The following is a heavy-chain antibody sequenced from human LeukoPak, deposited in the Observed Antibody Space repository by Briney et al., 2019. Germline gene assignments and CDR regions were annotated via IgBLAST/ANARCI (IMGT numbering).Heavy chain of an antibody. Sequence: SETLSLTCAVSGYSISSGYYWGWIRQPPGKGLEWIGNIYYTGSTYYNPSLKSRVTISIDTSKNQFSLKLTSVTAADTAVCYCGREVGYSNYDSHWGQGTLVTVSS. V-gene: IGHV4-38-2*02. CDR3: GREVGYSNYDSH. CDR1: GYSISSGYY. J-gene: IGHJ4*02. D-gene: IGHD4-11*01. CDR2: IYYTGST.